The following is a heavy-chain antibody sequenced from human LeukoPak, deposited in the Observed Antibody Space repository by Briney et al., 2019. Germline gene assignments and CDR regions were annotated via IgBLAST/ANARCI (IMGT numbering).Heavy chain of an antibody. CDR1: GGSISSYY. D-gene: IGHD2-2*01. J-gene: IGHJ4*02. CDR3: ARIKMPAADFDY. Sequence: SETLSLTCTVSGGSISSYYWSWIRQPPGKGLEWVGYIYYSGSTNYNPSLKSRVTISVDTSKNQFSLKLSSVTAADTAVYYCARIKMPAADFDYWGQGALVTVSS. CDR2: IYYSGST. V-gene: IGHV4-59*01.